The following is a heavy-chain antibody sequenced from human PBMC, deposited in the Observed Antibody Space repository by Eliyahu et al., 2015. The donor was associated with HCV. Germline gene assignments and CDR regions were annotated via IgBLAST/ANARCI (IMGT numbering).Heavy chain of an antibody. CDR1: GFTXSSYA. J-gene: IGHJ6*02. CDR2: ISGSGGST. CDR3: AMSDPLPLYGMDV. Sequence: EVQLLESGGGLXQPGGSXXLSCAAPGFTXSSYAMSWVRQAPGKGLXWVSAISGSGGSTYYADSVKGRFTISRDNSKNTLYLQMNSLRAEDTAVYYCAMSDPLPLYGMDVWGQGTTVTVSS. V-gene: IGHV3-23*01. D-gene: IGHD2-21*02.